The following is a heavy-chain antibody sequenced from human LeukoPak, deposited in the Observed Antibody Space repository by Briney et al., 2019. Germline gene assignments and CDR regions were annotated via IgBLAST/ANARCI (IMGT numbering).Heavy chain of an antibody. Sequence: GGSLRLSCAASGFTFSSYAMSWVRQAPGKGLEWVSAISGSGGSTYYADPVKGRFTISRDNSKNTLYLQMNSLRAEDTAVYYCASTWIQLWHAFDIWGQGTMVTVSS. CDR2: ISGSGGST. V-gene: IGHV3-23*01. CDR3: ASTWIQLWHAFDI. D-gene: IGHD5-18*01. J-gene: IGHJ3*02. CDR1: GFTFSSYA.